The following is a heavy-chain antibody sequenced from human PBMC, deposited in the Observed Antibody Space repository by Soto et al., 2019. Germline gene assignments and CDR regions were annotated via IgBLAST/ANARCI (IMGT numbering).Heavy chain of an antibody. CDR3: AKDRKGVTIFGVVISDYYYYYMDV. CDR1: GSTFSSYA. D-gene: IGHD3-3*01. J-gene: IGHJ6*03. Sequence: GGSLRLSCAASGSTFSSYAMSWVRQAPGKGLEWVSAISGSGGSTYYADSVKGRFTISRDNSKNTLYLQMNSLRAEDTAVYYCAKDRKGVTIFGVVISDYYYYYMDVWGKGTTVTVSS. V-gene: IGHV3-23*01. CDR2: ISGSGGST.